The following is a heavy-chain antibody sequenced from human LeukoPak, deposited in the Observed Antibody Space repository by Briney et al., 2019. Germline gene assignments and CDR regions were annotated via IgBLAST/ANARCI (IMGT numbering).Heavy chain of an antibody. V-gene: IGHV3-53*01. D-gene: IGHD5-24*01. Sequence: PGGGLIRSCAASGFTVSTNYMSWVRQAPGKGLEWGALINSGGTTYYSYSVKCRFTISRDNSKNTLYLQMNSLTAEDTAVYYCARTFLSGDGYKVGYFDYWGQGTLAT. J-gene: IGHJ4*02. CDR2: INSGGTT. CDR3: ARTFLSGDGYKVGYFDY. CDR1: GFTVSTNY.